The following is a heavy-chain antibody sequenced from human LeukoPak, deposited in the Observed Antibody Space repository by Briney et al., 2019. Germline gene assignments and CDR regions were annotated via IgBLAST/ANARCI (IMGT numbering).Heavy chain of an antibody. D-gene: IGHD1-26*01. CDR1: GGSFSGYY. J-gene: IGHJ6*03. CDR3: AREGWELAYYYYYYMDV. CDR2: IYTSGST. Sequence: SETLSLTCAVYGGSFSGYYWSWIRQPAGKGLEWIGRIYTSGSTNYNPSLKSRVTISVDTSKNQFSLKLSSVTAADTAVYYCAREGWELAYYYYYYMDVWGKGTTVTISS. V-gene: IGHV4-4*07.